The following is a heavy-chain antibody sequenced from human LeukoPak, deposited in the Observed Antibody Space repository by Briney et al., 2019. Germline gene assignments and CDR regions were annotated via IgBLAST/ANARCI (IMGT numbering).Heavy chain of an antibody. CDR2: IYDDGSKE. V-gene: IGHV3-33*01. J-gene: IGHJ4*02. Sequence: PGGSLRLSCAASGFIFNNHGMYWVRQAPGKGLEWVAVIYDDGSKEYYADSVKGRFTISRDDSKKVVYLQMNSLRAEDSAVYYCGRDLRSGYLDYWGQGTLVTVSS. D-gene: IGHD3-3*01. CDR3: GRDLRSGYLDY. CDR1: GFIFNNHG.